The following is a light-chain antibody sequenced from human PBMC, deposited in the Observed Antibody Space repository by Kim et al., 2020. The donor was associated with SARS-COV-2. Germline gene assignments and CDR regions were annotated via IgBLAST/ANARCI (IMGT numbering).Light chain of an antibody. CDR3: QVWDSRTDRYV. V-gene: IGLV3-21*04. Sequence: SYELTQPPSLSVAPGKTATITCGGDDIGSKGVHWYQQKSGQAPVVVIYYDSERPSGTPERISGSSSGNTATLTISRVEAGDEADDYCQVWDSRTDRYVFG. CDR2: YDS. CDR1: DIGSKG. J-gene: IGLJ1*01.